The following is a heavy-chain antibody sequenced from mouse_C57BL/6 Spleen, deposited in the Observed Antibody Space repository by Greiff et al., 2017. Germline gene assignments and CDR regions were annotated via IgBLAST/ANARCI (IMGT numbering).Heavy chain of an antibody. J-gene: IGHJ2*01. CDR2: IYPGDGDT. V-gene: IGHV1-82*01. Sequence: VKLQESGPELVKPGASVKISCKASGYAFSSSWMNWVKQRPGKGLEWIGRIYPGDGDTNYNGKFKGKATLTADKSSSTAYMQLSSLTSEDSAVYFCARGGNYFYYWGQGTTLTVSS. CDR1: GYAFSSSW. CDR3: ARGGNYFYY.